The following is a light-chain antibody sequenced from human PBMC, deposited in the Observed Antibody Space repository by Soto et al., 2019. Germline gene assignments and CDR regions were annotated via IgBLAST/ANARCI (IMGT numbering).Light chain of an antibody. CDR3: QRYKNYWT. CDR1: QSISNW. Sequence: DIPMTQSPSTLSASVGDRVTITCRASQSISNWLAWYQQKPGKAPRLIIFDASSLESGVPSRFSGSGSGTEFTLTISSLQPDDFATYYCQRYKNYWTFGQGTRVEIK. V-gene: IGKV1-5*01. CDR2: DAS. J-gene: IGKJ1*01.